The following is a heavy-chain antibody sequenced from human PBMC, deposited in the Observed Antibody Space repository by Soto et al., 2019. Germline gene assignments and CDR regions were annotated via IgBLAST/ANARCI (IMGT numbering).Heavy chain of an antibody. CDR1: GGSISRGDYY. D-gene: IGHD3-16*01. V-gene: IGHV4-30-4*01. Sequence: SETLSLTCTVSGGSISRGDYYWSWIRQSPGKGLEWMGYIYYGGNTYYNPSLNSRLSISLDRSKNQFSLRLSSVTAADTAMYFCARGLGGDYGYGADYWGPGTLVTVSS. CDR2: IYYGGNT. CDR3: ARGLGGDYGYGADY. J-gene: IGHJ4*02.